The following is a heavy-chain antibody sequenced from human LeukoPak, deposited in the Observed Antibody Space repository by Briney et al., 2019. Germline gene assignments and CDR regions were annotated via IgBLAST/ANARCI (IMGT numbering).Heavy chain of an antibody. CDR2: INPNSGGK. CDR3: ARGEVSSWYDYFQH. V-gene: IGHV1-2*02. Sequence: ASVKVSCKASGYTFTGYYMHWVRQAPGQGLEWMGWINPNSGGKKYAQKFERRVTMTRDTYISTGDMELSRLRSDDTAVYYCARGEVSSWYDYFQHWGQGSLVTVSS. D-gene: IGHD6-13*01. J-gene: IGHJ1*01. CDR1: GYTFTGYY.